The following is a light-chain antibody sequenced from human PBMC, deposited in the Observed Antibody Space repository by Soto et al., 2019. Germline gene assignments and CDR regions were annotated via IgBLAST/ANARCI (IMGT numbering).Light chain of an antibody. Sequence: QTVVTQEPSFSVSPGRTVTLTCGLSSGSVSTSYYPSWYQQTPGQAPRTLIYSTNTRSSGVPDRFSGSILGNKAALTITGAQADDEADYYCALYMGIGIWVFGGGNKLTVL. V-gene: IGLV8-61*01. CDR2: STN. J-gene: IGLJ3*02. CDR1: SGSVSTSYY. CDR3: ALYMGIGIWV.